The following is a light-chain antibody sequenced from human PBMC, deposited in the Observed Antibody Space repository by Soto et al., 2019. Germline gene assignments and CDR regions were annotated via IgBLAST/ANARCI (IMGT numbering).Light chain of an antibody. Sequence: DIQMTQSPSTLSASVGDSVTITCRASQSISDWLAWYQQKPGKAPKALIYKASSLESGVPPRFSGSGSGTEFTLTISSLQPDDFATYYCQQYRSYSHTFGQGTKLEI. CDR2: KAS. CDR1: QSISDW. V-gene: IGKV1-5*03. J-gene: IGKJ2*01. CDR3: QQYRSYSHT.